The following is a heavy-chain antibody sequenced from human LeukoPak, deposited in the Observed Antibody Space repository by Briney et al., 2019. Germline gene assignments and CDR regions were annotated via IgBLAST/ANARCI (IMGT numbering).Heavy chain of an antibody. Sequence: PSETLSLTCTVSGGSISSSSYYWSWIRQPPGKGLEWIGYIYYSGSTNYNPSLKSRVTISVDTSKNQFSLKLSSVTAADTAVYYCARGGIAAAGGDFDYWGQGTLVTVSS. CDR2: IYYSGST. D-gene: IGHD6-13*01. CDR1: GGSISSSSYY. J-gene: IGHJ4*02. CDR3: ARGGIAAAGGDFDY. V-gene: IGHV4-61*01.